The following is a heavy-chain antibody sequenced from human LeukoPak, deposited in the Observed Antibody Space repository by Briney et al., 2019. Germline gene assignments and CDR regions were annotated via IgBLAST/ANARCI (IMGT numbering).Heavy chain of an antibody. CDR2: IYTGGST. D-gene: IGHD3-10*01. V-gene: IGHV3-53*01. CDR1: GFTVSSNY. Sequence: GGSLRLSCAASGFTVSSNYMSWVRQAPGKGLDWVSVIYTGGSTDYADSVKGRFTISRDNSKNTLYLQMNSLRAEDTAVYYCAKPLQLLWFGNDAFDIWGQGTMVTVSS. CDR3: AKPLQLLWFGNDAFDI. J-gene: IGHJ3*02.